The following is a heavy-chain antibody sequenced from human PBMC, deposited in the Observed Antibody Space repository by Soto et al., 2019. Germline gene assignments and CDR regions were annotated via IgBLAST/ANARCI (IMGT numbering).Heavy chain of an antibody. CDR3: ARLPTTFIVATYFDL. V-gene: IGHV3-48*03. Sequence: CYAPSVRGRFSISRDYARDSLFLQMDSLRADDTALYYCARLPTTFIVATYFDLWGQGALVTVSS. J-gene: IGHJ4*02. D-gene: IGHD5-12*01.